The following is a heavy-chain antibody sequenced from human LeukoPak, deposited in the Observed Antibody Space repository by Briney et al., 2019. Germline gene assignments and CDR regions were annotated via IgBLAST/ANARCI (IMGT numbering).Heavy chain of an antibody. V-gene: IGHV3-48*02. CDR3: SRRFDC. CDR2: IDGSGDTI. J-gene: IGHJ4*02. Sequence: GGALRLSCAASGFTFSDYSMNWVRQAPGKGLEWVSYIDGSGDTIYYADSVKGRFTISRDNAKNSLDLQMNSLRDEDTAVYYCSRRFDCWGQGTLVTVSS. CDR1: GFTFSDYS.